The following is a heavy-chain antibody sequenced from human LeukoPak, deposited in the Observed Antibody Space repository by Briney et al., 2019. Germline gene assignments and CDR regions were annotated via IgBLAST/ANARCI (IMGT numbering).Heavy chain of an antibody. CDR2: IYYSGST. CDR3: ARYYGSGSPYDAFDI. J-gene: IGHJ3*02. Sequence: SETLSLTCTVSGGSISSYYWSWIRQPPGKGLEWIGYIYYSGSTNYNPSLKSRVTISVDTSKNQFSLKLSSVTAADTAVYYCARYYGSGSPYDAFDIWGQGTMVTVSS. V-gene: IGHV4-59*01. D-gene: IGHD3-10*01. CDR1: GGSISSYY.